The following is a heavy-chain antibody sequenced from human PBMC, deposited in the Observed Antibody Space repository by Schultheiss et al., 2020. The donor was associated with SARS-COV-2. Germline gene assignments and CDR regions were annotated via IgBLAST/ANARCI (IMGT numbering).Heavy chain of an antibody. V-gene: IGHV1-8*02. D-gene: IGHD3-10*01. Sequence: GGSLRLSCKASGYTFTGYYMHWVRQAPGQGLEWMGWMNPNSGNTGYAQKFQGRVTMTRNTSISTAYMELSRLRSDDTAVYYCARDPSFGYYGMDVWGQGTTVTVSS. CDR2: MNPNSGNT. CDR1: GYTFTGYY. J-gene: IGHJ6*02. CDR3: ARDPSFGYYGMDV.